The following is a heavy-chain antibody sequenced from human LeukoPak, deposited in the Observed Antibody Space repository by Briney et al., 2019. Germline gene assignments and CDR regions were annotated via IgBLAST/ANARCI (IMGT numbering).Heavy chain of an antibody. D-gene: IGHD4-11*01. J-gene: IGHJ4*02. CDR1: GDSVSSKSAA. CDR2: TYYRSKWYN. Sequence: SQTLSLTCAISGDSVSSKSAAWNWIRQSPSRGLEWLGRTYYRSKWYNDYAVSVKSRITINPDTSKNQFSLQLNSVTPEDTAVYYCARHGTTVGFPIYYFDYWGQGTLVTVSS. V-gene: IGHV6-1*01. CDR3: ARHGTTVGFPIYYFDY.